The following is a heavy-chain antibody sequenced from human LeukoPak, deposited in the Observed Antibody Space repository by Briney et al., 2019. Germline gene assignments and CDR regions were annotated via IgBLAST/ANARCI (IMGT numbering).Heavy chain of an antibody. CDR1: GFTFSSSA. CDR3: AKDIQCTY. CDR2: ISGSGGNT. J-gene: IGHJ4*02. D-gene: IGHD2-21*01. V-gene: IGHV3-23*01. Sequence: GGSLRLSCAASGFTFSSSAMTWVPQAPGKGLEWVSLISGSGGNTYYADSVKGRFTISRDNSKNTLYLQMNSLRAEDTAVYHCAKDIQCTYWGQGTLVTVSS.